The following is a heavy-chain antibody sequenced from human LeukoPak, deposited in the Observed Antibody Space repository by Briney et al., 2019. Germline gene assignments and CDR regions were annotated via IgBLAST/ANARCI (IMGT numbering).Heavy chain of an antibody. Sequence: ASVKVSCKASGYTFTSYDINWVRQATGQGLEWMGWMNPNSGNTGYAQKFQGRVTITRNTSISTAYMELSSLRSEDTAVYYCARGGDFEHCYYYMDVWGKGTTVTVSS. CDR3: ARGGDFEHCYYYMDV. D-gene: IGHD3-10*01. V-gene: IGHV1-8*03. CDR1: GYTFTSYD. J-gene: IGHJ6*03. CDR2: MNPNSGNT.